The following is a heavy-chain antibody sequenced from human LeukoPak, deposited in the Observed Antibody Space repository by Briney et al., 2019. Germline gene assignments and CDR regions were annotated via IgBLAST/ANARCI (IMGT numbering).Heavy chain of an antibody. CDR1: GFTFSSYW. Sequence: GGSLRLSCAAPGFTFSSYWMSWVRQAPGKGLEWVANIKQDGGEKYYVDSVKGRFTISRDNAKNSLYLQMNSLRAEDTAVYYCPRDPTIFGVVIVPDYWGQGTLVTVSS. V-gene: IGHV3-7*01. D-gene: IGHD3-3*01. CDR3: PRDPTIFGVVIVPDY. CDR2: IKQDGGEK. J-gene: IGHJ4*02.